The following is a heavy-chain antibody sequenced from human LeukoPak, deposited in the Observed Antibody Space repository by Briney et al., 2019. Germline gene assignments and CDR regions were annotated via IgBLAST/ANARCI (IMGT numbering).Heavy chain of an antibody. V-gene: IGHV1-18*01. J-gene: IGHJ6*02. CDR1: GYTFTSYG. Sequence: ASVKVSCKASGYTFTSYGISWVRQAPGQGLEWMGWISAYNGNTNYAQKLQGRVTMTTDTSTSTAYMELRSLRSDDTAVYYCARDGFNYGSGSYTLSYYYYGMDVWGQGTTVTVSS. D-gene: IGHD3-10*01. CDR2: ISAYNGNT. CDR3: ARDGFNYGSGSYTLSYYYYGMDV.